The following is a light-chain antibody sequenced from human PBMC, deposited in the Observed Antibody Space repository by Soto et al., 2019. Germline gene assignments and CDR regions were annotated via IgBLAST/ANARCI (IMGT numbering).Light chain of an antibody. J-gene: IGKJ1*01. V-gene: IGKV1-5*03. Sequence: DTQMTQSPSTLSGSVGDRVTITCRASQTISSWLAWYQQKPGKAPKLLIYKASTLKSGVPSRFSGSGSGTEFTLTISSLQPDDFATYYCQQSYTNPKTFGQGTKVDIK. CDR2: KAS. CDR1: QTISSW. CDR3: QQSYTNPKT.